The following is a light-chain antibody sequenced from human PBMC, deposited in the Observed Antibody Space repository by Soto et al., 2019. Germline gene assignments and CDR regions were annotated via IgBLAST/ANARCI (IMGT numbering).Light chain of an antibody. CDR3: AAWDDSLNGYV. Sequence: QSVLTQPPSASGTPGQRVTVSCSGSSSNIGGHTVNWYQQLPGTAPKLLIYNYNQRPSGVPDRFSGSKSGTSASLAISGLQSEDEADYYCAAWDDSLNGYVFGTGTQLTVL. CDR2: NYN. J-gene: IGLJ1*01. V-gene: IGLV1-44*01. CDR1: SSNIGGHT.